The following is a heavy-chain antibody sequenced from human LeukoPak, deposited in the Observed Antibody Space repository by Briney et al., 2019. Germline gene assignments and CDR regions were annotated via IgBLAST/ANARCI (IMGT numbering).Heavy chain of an antibody. J-gene: IGHJ4*02. Sequence: SETLSLTCTVSGGSIISYYWSWIRQPPGKGLEWIGDIYYSGSTNYNPSLKSRVTISVDTSKNQFSLKLSSVTAADTAVYYCASSTYYYDSSGYLVRYFDYWGQGTLVTVSS. CDR3: ASSTYYYDSSGYLVRYFDY. CDR1: GGSIISYY. CDR2: IYYSGST. D-gene: IGHD3-22*01. V-gene: IGHV4-59*01.